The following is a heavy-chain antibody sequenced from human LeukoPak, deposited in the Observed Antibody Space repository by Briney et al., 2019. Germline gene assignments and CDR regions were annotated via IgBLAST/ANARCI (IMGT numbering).Heavy chain of an antibody. CDR3: ARERVPDY. CDR2: IRYDGSNK. Sequence: GGSLRLSCAASGFTFSSYGMHWVRQAPGKGLEWVAFIRYDGSNKYYADSVKGRFTISRDNSKNTLYLLMNSLRAEDTAVYYCARERVPDYWGQGTLVIVSS. J-gene: IGHJ4*02. CDR1: GFTFSSYG. V-gene: IGHV3-30*02.